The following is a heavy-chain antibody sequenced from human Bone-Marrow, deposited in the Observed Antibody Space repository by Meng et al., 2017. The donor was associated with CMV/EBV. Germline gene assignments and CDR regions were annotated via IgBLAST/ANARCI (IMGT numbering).Heavy chain of an antibody. CDR3: AKYNDFWSGYYTDAFEI. Sequence: GGSLRLSCAASGFTFSSYGMHWVRQAPGKGLEWVAFIRYDGSNKYYADSVKGRFTISRDNSKNTLYLQMNSLRAEDTAVYYCAKYNDFWSGYYTDAFEIWAQGTMVTVSS. J-gene: IGHJ3*02. V-gene: IGHV3-30*02. D-gene: IGHD3-3*01. CDR2: IRYDGSNK. CDR1: GFTFSSYG.